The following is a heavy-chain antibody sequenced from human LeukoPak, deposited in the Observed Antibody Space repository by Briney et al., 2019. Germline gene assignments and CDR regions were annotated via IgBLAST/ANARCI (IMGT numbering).Heavy chain of an antibody. D-gene: IGHD6-19*01. CDR1: GFTFDDYG. V-gene: IGHV3-20*04. CDR3: AKSGRGSGWYGAYYFDY. J-gene: IGHJ4*02. CDR2: INWNGGST. Sequence: GGSLRLSCAASGFTFDDYGMSWVRQAPGKGLEWVSGINWNGGSTGYADSVKGRFTISRDNAKNSLYLQMNSLRAEDTAVYYCAKSGRGSGWYGAYYFDYWGQGTLVTVSS.